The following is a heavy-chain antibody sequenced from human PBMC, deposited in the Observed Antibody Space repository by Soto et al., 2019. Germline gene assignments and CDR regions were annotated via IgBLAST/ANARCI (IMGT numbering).Heavy chain of an antibody. CDR3: ARGEEWGWRHYFDL. D-gene: IGHD3-3*01. V-gene: IGHV3-30*03. Sequence: QVQLVESGGGVVPPGRSLKLSCIASGFAFGSHGMHWVRQVSGKGLEWVAVISHDGQNQYYRESVKGRFTISRDNSKNSLFLEVHSLRVEDTAVYYCARGEEWGWRHYFDLWGQGTPVTVSS. CDR2: ISHDGQNQ. CDR1: GFAFGSHG. J-gene: IGHJ4*02.